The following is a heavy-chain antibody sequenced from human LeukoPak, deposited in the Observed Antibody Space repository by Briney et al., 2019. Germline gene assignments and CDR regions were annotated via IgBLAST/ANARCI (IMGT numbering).Heavy chain of an antibody. CDR2: ISAYNGNT. Sequence: ASVKVSCKASGYTFTSYGISWVRQAPGQGLEWMGWISAYNGNTNYAQKLQGRVTMTTDTSTSTAYMELSSLRSEDTAVYYCARRPVSPDRNGFDYWGQGTLVTVSS. CDR3: ARRPVSPDRNGFDY. D-gene: IGHD4-11*01. V-gene: IGHV1-18*01. J-gene: IGHJ4*02. CDR1: GYTFTSYG.